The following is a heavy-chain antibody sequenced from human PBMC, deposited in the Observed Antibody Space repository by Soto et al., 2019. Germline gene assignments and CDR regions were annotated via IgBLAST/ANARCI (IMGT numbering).Heavy chain of an antibody. CDR3: ARDAYTASDY. CDR2: ISSSSSTI. J-gene: IGHJ4*02. Sequence: EVQLVESGGGLVQPGGSLRLSCAASGFTFSSYSMNWVRQAPGKGLEWVSYISSSSSTIYYADSVKGRFTISRDNAKNSLYLPMNSLRDEDTAVYYCARDAYTASDYWGQGTLVTVSS. CDR1: GFTFSSYS. D-gene: IGHD3-16*01. V-gene: IGHV3-48*02.